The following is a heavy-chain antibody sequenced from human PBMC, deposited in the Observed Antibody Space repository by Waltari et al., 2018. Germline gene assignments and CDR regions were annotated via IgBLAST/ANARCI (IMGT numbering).Heavy chain of an antibody. CDR1: GFNVGNNY. CDR3: AARALHAPY. V-gene: IGHV3-53*01. CDR2: IYSQGDT. Sequence: EVQLVESGGGLIQPGGSLRLSCAASGFNVGNNYMTWVRPAPGKGLEWVSLIYSQGDTSYADSVKGRFTISRDSSRNTLYLQMNSLRAEDTAVYYCAARALHAPYWGQGALVTVSS. J-gene: IGHJ4*02.